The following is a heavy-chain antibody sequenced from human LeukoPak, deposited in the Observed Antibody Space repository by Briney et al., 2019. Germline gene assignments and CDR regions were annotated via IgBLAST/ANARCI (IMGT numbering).Heavy chain of an antibody. D-gene: IGHD2-21*02. J-gene: IGHJ4*02. CDR3: AKDYRGHIVVVTAIGD. CDR2: ITNSGNSK. CDR1: EFTFSSYS. Sequence: GGSLRLSCAASEFTFSSYSMNWVRQAPGKGLEWVSYITNSGNSKSYADSVKGRFTISRDNSKNTLYLQMNSLRAEDTAVYYCAKDYRGHIVVVTAIGDWGQGTLVTVSS. V-gene: IGHV3-48*01.